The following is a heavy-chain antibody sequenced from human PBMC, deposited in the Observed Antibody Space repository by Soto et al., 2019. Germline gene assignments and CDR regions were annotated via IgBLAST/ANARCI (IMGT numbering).Heavy chain of an antibody. CDR3: TRDGMDA. V-gene: IGHV1-2*02. J-gene: IGHJ6*02. CDR1: GYTFTGYY. Sequence: QVQLVQSGAEVKKPGASVKVSCKASGYTFTGYYIHWVRQAPGQGLEWVGWISPNSGATSYAQKFQGRVTMTRDRSISTAYMELSRLTSDDTAVYYCTRDGMDAWGQGTTVTVSS. CDR2: ISPNSGAT.